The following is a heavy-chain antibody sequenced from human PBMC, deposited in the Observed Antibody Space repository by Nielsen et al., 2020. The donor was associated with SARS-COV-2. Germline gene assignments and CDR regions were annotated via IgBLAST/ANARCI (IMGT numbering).Heavy chain of an antibody. J-gene: IGHJ6*02. CDR2: INYTGSS. V-gene: IGHV4-30-4*01. D-gene: IGHD3-22*01. CDR1: GGSISTGNYY. Sequence: SETLSLTCTVSGGSISTGNYYWRWIRQPPGKGLEWIGYINYTGSSYYNPSLRSRVTISVDTSKNQFSLRLSSVTAADTAVYYCARDQIGKDSRGYLFYNYGMDVWAKGPRSSSP. CDR3: ARDQIGKDSRGYLFYNYGMDV.